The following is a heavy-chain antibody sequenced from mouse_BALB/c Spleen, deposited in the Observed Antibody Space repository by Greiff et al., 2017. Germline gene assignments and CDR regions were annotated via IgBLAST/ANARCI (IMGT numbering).Heavy chain of an antibody. Sequence: QVQLQQPGAELVRPGASVKLSCKASGYTFTSYWINWVKQRPGQGLEWIGNIYPSDSYTNYNQKFKDKATLTVDKSSSTAYMQLSSPTSEDSAVYYCTRNYRSFFDYWGQGTTLTVSS. V-gene: IGHV1-69*02. CDR2: IYPSDSYT. CDR3: TRNYRSFFDY. J-gene: IGHJ2*01. D-gene: IGHD2-14*01. CDR1: GYTFTSYW.